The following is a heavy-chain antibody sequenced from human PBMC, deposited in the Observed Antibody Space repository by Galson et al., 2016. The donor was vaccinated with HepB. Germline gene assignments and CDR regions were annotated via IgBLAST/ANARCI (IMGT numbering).Heavy chain of an antibody. CDR2: VFYDGNEK. D-gene: IGHD2-2*02. CDR3: ARDLHVGTWPKCYSPANDY. J-gene: IGHJ4*02. Sequence: SLRLSCAASGFTFNSYGMHWVRQAPGKGLEWVAVVFYDGNEKYYADSVKGRFTISRDNSKNMVYLQMNNLRAEDTAVYYCARDLHVGTWPKCYSPANDYWGQESLVTVSS. CDR1: GFTFNSYG. V-gene: IGHV3-33*01.